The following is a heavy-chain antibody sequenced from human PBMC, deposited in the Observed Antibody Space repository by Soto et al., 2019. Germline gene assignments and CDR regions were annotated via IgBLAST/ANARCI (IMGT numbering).Heavy chain of an antibody. J-gene: IGHJ5*02. Sequence: SETLSLTCTVSGGSISRGDYYWSWIRQPPGKGLEWIGYIYYSGSTYYNPSLKSRVTISVDTSKNQFSLKLCSVTAADTAVYYCARGRQLLFNWFDPWGQGTLVTVSS. CDR1: GGSISRGDYY. D-gene: IGHD2-2*01. CDR3: ARGRQLLFNWFDP. CDR2: IYYSGST. V-gene: IGHV4-30-4*01.